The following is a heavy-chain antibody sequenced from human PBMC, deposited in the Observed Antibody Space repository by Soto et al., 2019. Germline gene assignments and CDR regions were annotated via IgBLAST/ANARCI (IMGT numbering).Heavy chain of an antibody. V-gene: IGHV3-23*01. D-gene: IGHD3-9*01. CDR2: ISGSGGRT. CDR3: AKGAAILTGYYVANY. Sequence: PGGSLRLSCEASGFTFRNYAMSWVRQAPGKGLEWVSGISGSGGRTYYADSVKGRFTLSRDNSKNTLYLQMSSLRAEDTAVYYCAKGAAILTGYYVANYWGQGTQVTVSS. J-gene: IGHJ4*02. CDR1: GFTFRNYA.